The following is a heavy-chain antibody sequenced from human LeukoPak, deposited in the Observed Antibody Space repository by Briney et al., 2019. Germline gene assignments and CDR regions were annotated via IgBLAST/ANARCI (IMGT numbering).Heavy chain of an antibody. Sequence: GGSLRLSCAASGFTFSNAWMSWVRQAPGKGLEWVGRIKSKTDGGTTDYAAPVKGRFTISRDDSKNTLYLQMNSLRAEDTAVYYCAKDGTELLWFGAFLYFDYWGQGTLVTVSS. CDR1: GFTFSNAW. J-gene: IGHJ4*02. D-gene: IGHD3-10*01. CDR3: AKDGTELLWFGAFLYFDY. CDR2: IKSKTDGGTT. V-gene: IGHV3-15*01.